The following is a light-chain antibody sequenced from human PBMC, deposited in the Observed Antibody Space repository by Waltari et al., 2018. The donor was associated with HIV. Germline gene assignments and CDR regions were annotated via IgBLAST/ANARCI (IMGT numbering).Light chain of an antibody. CDR2: GAS. CDR1: QDICRY. CDR3: QHYDNLPLT. J-gene: IGKJ4*01. Sequence: DIQMTQSPSSLSASVGDRVTITCQASQDICRYLNWYQQKAGKAPHLLIYGASNLHAGVPSRFSGSGSGTDFTLTISSLQPEDIATYYCQHYDNLPLTFGGGTKVGIK. V-gene: IGKV1-33*01.